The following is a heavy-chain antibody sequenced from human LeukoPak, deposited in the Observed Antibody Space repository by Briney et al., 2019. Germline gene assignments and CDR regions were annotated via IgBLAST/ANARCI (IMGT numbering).Heavy chain of an antibody. D-gene: IGHD6-19*01. Sequence: PSETLSLTCTVSGGSISSSSYYWGWIRQPPGKGLEWIGSIYYSGSTYYNPSLKSRVTISVDTSKNQFSLKLSSVTAADTAVYYCAAPHSSGWKKRNSFGMDVWGQGTTVTVSS. CDR1: GGSISSSSYY. CDR3: AAPHSSGWKKRNSFGMDV. CDR2: IYYSGST. V-gene: IGHV4-39*01. J-gene: IGHJ6*02.